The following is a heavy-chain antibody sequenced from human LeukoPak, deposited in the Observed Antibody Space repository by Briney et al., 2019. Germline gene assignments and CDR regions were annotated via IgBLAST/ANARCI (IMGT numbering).Heavy chain of an antibody. V-gene: IGHV3-23*01. Sequence: GGSLRLSCAASGFTFSSYAMSWVRQAPGKGLEWVSGISGSGDNTYYADSVKGRFTISRDNSKNTLYLQMNSLRAEDTAVYYCAKDGGYSYGYYFDYWGQGTLVTVSS. CDR1: GFTFSSYA. J-gene: IGHJ4*02. CDR3: AKDGGYSYGYYFDY. CDR2: ISGSGDNT. D-gene: IGHD5-18*01.